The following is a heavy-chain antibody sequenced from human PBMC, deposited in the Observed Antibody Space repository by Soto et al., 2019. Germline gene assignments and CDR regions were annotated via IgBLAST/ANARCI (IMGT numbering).Heavy chain of an antibody. V-gene: IGHV4-34*01. J-gene: IGHJ5*02. Sequence: DTLSLTFAFYCVSFIFYYCSLIRQPPWKWLEWIGEINHSGSTNYNPSLKSRVTISVDTSKNQFSLKLSSVTAADTAVYYCARASTYSSRWYVARWLDHWGQGTLVTVSS. D-gene: IGHD6-13*01. CDR1: CVSFIFYY. CDR3: ARASTYSSRWYVARWLDH. CDR2: INHSGST.